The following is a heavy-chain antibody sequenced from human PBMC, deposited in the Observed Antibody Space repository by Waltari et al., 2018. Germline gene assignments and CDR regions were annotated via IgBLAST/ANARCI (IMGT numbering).Heavy chain of an antibody. CDR3: ARVQGWPTIPDY. V-gene: IGHV3-53*01. CDR1: GFTVSSDY. D-gene: IGHD2-15*01. CDR2: IHSGGTT. Sequence: EVQLVESGGGLIQPGGSLRLSCAATGFTVSSDYMSWVRQAPGKGVEWISVIHSGGTTYYSDSVKGRFTISRDKSKNTLYLQMNSLRAEDTAVYYCARVQGWPTIPDYWGQGTLVTVSS. J-gene: IGHJ4*02.